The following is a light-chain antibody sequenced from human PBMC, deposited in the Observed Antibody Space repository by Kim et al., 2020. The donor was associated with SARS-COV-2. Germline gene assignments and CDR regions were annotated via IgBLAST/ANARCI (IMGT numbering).Light chain of an antibody. CDR2: STN. CDR3: LLYYGGAQV. J-gene: IGLJ3*02. CDR1: PGAVTSNYY. Sequence: PGGTVTLTCASSPGAVTSNYYPHGLQQKPGQAPRALIYSTNNKHSWTPARFSGSLLGGKAALTLSGAQPEDEAEYYCLLYYGGAQVFGGGTQLTVL. V-gene: IGLV7-43*01.